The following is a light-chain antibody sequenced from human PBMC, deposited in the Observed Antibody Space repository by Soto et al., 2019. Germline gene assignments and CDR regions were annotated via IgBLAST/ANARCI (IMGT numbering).Light chain of an antibody. CDR2: EVS. CDR1: SSDVGAYNY. CDR3: SSHTSSNTLV. J-gene: IGLJ2*01. Sequence: QSALTQPASVSGSPGQSITISCTGTSSDVGAYNYVSWYQQHPGKAPKLMIFEVSDRPSGVSNRFSGSKSGTTASLTISGLQAEDEADYYCSSHTSSNTLVFGGGTKLTVL. V-gene: IGLV2-14*01.